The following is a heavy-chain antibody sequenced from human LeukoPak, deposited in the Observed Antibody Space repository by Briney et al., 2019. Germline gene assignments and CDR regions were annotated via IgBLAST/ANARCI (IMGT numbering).Heavy chain of an antibody. J-gene: IGHJ6*02. CDR2: ISWNSGSI. CDR1: GFTFDDYA. CDR3: AKDNGIYGMDV. V-gene: IGHV3-9*01. D-gene: IGHD1-14*01. Sequence: GRSLRLSCAASGFTFDDYAMHWVRQAPGKGLEWVSGISWNSGSIGYADSVKGRLTISRDNAKNSLYLQMNSLRAEDTALYYCAKDNGIYGMDVWGQGTTVTVSS.